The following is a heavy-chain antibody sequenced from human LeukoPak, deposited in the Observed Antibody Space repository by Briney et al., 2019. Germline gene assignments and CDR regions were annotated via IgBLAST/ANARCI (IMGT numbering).Heavy chain of an antibody. CDR2: ISAYNGNT. V-gene: IGHV1-18*01. D-gene: IGHD3-22*01. J-gene: IGHJ4*02. CDR3: ARDPLEYYCDSSGQDY. CDR1: GYTFTSYG. Sequence: ASVKVSCKASGYTFTSYGISWVRQAPGQGLEWMGWISAYNGNTNYAQKLQGRVTMTTDTSTSTAYMELRSLRSGDTAVYYCARDPLEYYCDSSGQDYWGQGTLVTVSS.